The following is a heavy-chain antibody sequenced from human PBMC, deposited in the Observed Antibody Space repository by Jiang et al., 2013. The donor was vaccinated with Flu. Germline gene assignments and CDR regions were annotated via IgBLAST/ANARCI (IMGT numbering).Heavy chain of an antibody. J-gene: IGHJ5*02. D-gene: IGHD3-3*01. CDR1: GDSISNYF. Sequence: GPGLVKPSETLSLTCTVSGDSISNYFWTWIRQPPGKGLEWIGYIHYSGSTNYSPSLESRVTISLDTSKNQFSPKLRSVTAADTAVYFCARLKGITIFGVVNYNYFDPWGQGTLVTVSS. V-gene: IGHV4-59*08. CDR2: IHYSGST. CDR3: ARLKGITIFGVVNYNYFDP.